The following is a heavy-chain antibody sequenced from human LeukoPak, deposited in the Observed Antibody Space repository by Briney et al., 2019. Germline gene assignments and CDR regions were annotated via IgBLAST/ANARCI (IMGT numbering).Heavy chain of an antibody. V-gene: IGHV2-5*02. CDR2: IYWDDDK. D-gene: IGHD1-26*01. CDR1: GFSLNTNGVG. Sequence: SGPTLVNHTQTLTLTCTFSGFSLNTNGVGVGWIRQPPGKALEWLALIYWDDDKRYSPSLKSRLTITKDTSKNHVVPTMTNMDPVDTATYYCVHRPLSAIYFDYWGQGTLVTVSS. CDR3: VHRPLSAIYFDY. J-gene: IGHJ4*02.